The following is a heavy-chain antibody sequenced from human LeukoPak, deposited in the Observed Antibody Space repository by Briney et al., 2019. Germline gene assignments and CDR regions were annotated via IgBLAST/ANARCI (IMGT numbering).Heavy chain of an antibody. Sequence: SVKVSCKASGGTFSSYAISWVRQAPGQGLEWMGGSIPIFGTANYAQKFQGRVTITTDESTITAYTELSSLRSEDTAVYYCARENSYGDYVGWFDPWGQGTLVTVSS. CDR2: SIPIFGTA. V-gene: IGHV1-69*05. CDR3: ARENSYGDYVGWFDP. CDR1: GGTFSSYA. J-gene: IGHJ5*02. D-gene: IGHD4-17*01.